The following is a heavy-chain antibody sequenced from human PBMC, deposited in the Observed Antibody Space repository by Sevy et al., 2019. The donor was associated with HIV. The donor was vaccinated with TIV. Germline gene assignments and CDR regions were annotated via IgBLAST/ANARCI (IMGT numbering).Heavy chain of an antibody. CDR3: TRGLSFTYAKRGDWLNRYFDD. CDR2: MNPNSGNT. CDR1: GYTFDNYD. J-gene: IGHJ2*01. V-gene: IGHV1-8*01. Sequence: ASVKVSCQASGYTFDNYDINWVRQATGQGLEWMGWMNPNSGNTGYAEKFQGRVTMSRVSSIRTAYMELNGLSSEVTAAHYCTRGLSFTYAKRGDWLNRYFDDWGRGTLVTVSS. D-gene: IGHD2-21*02.